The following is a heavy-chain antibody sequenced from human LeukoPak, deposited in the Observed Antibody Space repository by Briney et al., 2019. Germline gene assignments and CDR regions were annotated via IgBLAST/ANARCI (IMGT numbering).Heavy chain of an antibody. Sequence: KAGGSLRLSCAASGFSVTDAWMNWVRQAPGKGLEWVGRIISRSDGGKIDYAAPVKGRFTISRDESENTLYLQMNSLKIEDTAVYYCSKLHPDDYWGQGTLVTVSS. CDR3: SKLHPDDY. V-gene: IGHV3-15*07. J-gene: IGHJ4*02. D-gene: IGHD1-7*01. CDR1: GFSVTDAW. CDR2: IISRSDGGKI.